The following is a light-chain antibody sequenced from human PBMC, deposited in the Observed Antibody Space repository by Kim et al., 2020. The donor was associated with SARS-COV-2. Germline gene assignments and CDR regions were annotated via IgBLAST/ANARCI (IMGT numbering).Light chain of an antibody. J-gene: IGLJ3*02. V-gene: IGLV3-1*01. CDR3: QAWNSSTHWV. CDR2: QDS. CDR1: KLGDKY. Sequence: SYELTQTPSVSVSPGQTASITCSGDKLGDKYACWYQQKPGQSPVLVIYQDSKRPSGIPERFSGSNSGNTATLTISGTQAMDEADYYCQAWNSSTHWVFGG.